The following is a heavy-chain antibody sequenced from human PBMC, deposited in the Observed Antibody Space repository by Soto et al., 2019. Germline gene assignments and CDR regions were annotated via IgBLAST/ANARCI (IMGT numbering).Heavy chain of an antibody. CDR1: GYTLTELS. CDR2: FDPEDGET. Sequence: ASVKVSCKVSGYTLTELSMHWVRQAPGKGLEWMGGFDPEDGETIYAQKFQGRVTMTEDTSTDTAYMELSSLRSEDTAVYYCAKVGVRGVPSYFSMDVWGQGTTVTVSS. CDR3: AKVGVRGVPSYFSMDV. D-gene: IGHD3-10*01. J-gene: IGHJ6*02. V-gene: IGHV1-24*01.